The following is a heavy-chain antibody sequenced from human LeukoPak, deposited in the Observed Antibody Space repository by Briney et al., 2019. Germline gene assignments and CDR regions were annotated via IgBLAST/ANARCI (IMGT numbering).Heavy chain of an antibody. J-gene: IGHJ4*02. D-gene: IGHD4-17*01. Sequence: SVKVSCKASVDTFSSYAIRWVRQAPGQGLEWMGWISPIFGTANYAQKFQGRVTITADESTSTAYMELSSLRSEDTAVYYCARDGYGDFHFYYWGQGTLVTVSA. CDR1: VDTFSSYA. CDR3: ARDGYGDFHFYY. CDR2: ISPIFGTA. V-gene: IGHV1-69*01.